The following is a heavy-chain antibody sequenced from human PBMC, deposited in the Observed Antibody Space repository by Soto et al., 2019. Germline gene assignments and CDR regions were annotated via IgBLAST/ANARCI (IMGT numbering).Heavy chain of an antibody. Sequence: GGSLRLSCAASGFTFGGSAMHWVRQASGKGLEWVGHIRSKTNSYATAYAESVKGRFTVSRDDSMNTAYLQMNSLKAEDTAIYYCARDYGSAWFFDYWGQGTLVTVSS. D-gene: IGHD6-19*01. J-gene: IGHJ4*02. CDR3: ARDYGSAWFFDY. V-gene: IGHV3-73*01. CDR1: GFTFGGSA. CDR2: IRSKTNSYAT.